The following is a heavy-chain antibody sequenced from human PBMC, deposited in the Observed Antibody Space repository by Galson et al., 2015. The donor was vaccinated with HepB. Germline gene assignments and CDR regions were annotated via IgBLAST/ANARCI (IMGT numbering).Heavy chain of an antibody. V-gene: IGHV1-18*04. CDR3: ARGGYYDSSGYYDY. J-gene: IGHJ4*02. Sequence: SVKVSCKDSGYTFISYGISWVRQAPGQGLEWMGWISAYDGNTNYAQKFQGRFTMTTDTSTSTAFMELRSLRSDDTAVYYCARGGYYDSSGYYDYWGQGTLVTVSS. D-gene: IGHD3-22*01. CDR1: GYTFISYG. CDR2: ISAYDGNT.